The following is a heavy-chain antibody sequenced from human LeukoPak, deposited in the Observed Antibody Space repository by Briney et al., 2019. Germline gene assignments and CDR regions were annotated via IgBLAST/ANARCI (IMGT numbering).Heavy chain of an antibody. Sequence: PSETLSLTCTVPGGSTSISSYHWGWIRQPPGKGLEWIGTIYYSGTTFYNPSLKSRVTIAVDTSKNQFSLKLTSVTAADTAVYYCARHQFNGGKPRQCDYWGQGTLVTVSS. D-gene: IGHD4-23*01. J-gene: IGHJ4*02. CDR3: ARHQFNGGKPRQCDY. V-gene: IGHV4-39*01. CDR1: GGSTSISSYH. CDR2: IYYSGTT.